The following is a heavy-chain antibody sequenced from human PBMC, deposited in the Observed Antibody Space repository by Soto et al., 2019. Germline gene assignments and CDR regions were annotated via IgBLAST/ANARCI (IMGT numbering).Heavy chain of an antibody. J-gene: IGHJ4*02. D-gene: IGHD3-22*01. Sequence: EVQLVESGGTLVQPGGSLKLSCAASGFIFSGSALHWVGQASGKGLEWVGRIRSRANSYATSYAASVKGRFTISRDDSKNTEYRQMNGLKTEVTAVYYGTRPADGGSGYTFDQWGQGTLVTVSS. V-gene: IGHV3-73*01. CDR3: TRPADGGSGYTFDQ. CDR2: IRSRANSYAT. CDR1: GFIFSGSA.